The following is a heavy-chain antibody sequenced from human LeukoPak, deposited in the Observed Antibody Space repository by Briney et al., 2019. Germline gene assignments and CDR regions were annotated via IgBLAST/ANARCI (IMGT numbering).Heavy chain of an antibody. Sequence: PSETLSLTCAVYGGSFSGYYWSWIRQPPGKGLEWIGEINHSGSTNYNPSLKSRVTISVDTSKNQFSLKLSSVTAADTAVYYCARGGYYDYVWGSYRYSAPYYFDYWGQGTLVTVSS. V-gene: IGHV4-34*01. D-gene: IGHD3-16*02. CDR3: ARGGYYDYVWGSYRYSAPYYFDY. CDR2: INHSGST. J-gene: IGHJ4*02. CDR1: GGSFSGYY.